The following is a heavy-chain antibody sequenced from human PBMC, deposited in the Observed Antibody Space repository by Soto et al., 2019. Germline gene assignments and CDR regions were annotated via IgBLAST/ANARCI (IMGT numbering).Heavy chain of an antibody. CDR3: ARQAAAGTYYYYYYGMDV. CDR2: IYYSGST. J-gene: IGHJ6*02. Sequence: SETLSLTCTVSGGSISSSSYYWGWIRQPPGKGLEWIGSIYYSGSTYYNPSLKSRVTISVDTSKNQFSLKLSSVTAADTAVYYCARQAAAGTYYYYYYGMDVWGQGTPVTVSS. CDR1: GGSISSSSYY. D-gene: IGHD6-13*01. V-gene: IGHV4-39*01.